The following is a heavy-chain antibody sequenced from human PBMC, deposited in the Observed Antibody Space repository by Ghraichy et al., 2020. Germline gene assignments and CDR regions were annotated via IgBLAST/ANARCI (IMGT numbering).Heavy chain of an antibody. CDR1: GGSISNYY. D-gene: IGHD5-24*01. CDR3: ASSSGDGYYL. J-gene: IGHJ4*02. V-gene: IGHV4-4*07. CDR2: ISTSVTS. Sequence: SETLSLTCTVSGGSISNYYWSWIRQPAGKGLEWIGRISTSVTSKYNPSLKTRVTMSVDTSKNQFSLKVTSVTAADTAVYYCASSSGDGYYLWGQGTLVTVSS.